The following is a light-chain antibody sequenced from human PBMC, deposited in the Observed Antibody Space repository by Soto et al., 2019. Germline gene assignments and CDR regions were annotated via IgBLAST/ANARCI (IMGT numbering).Light chain of an antibody. CDR3: SSYAGSNTPYV. Sequence: QSALTQPASVSGSPGQSITISCTGTSSDVGAYIFVSWYQQHPGKAPKLMIYEVNKRTSGVPDRFSGSKSGNTASLTVSGLQAEDEADYYCSSYAGSNTPYVFGTGTKVTVL. V-gene: IGLV2-8*01. CDR1: SSDVGAYIF. J-gene: IGLJ1*01. CDR2: EVN.